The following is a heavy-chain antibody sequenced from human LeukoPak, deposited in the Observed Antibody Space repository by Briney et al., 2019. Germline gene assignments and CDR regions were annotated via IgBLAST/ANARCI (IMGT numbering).Heavy chain of an antibody. V-gene: IGHV4-34*01. CDR2: INHSGST. CDR1: GGSFSGYY. J-gene: IGHJ4*02. Sequence: SETLSLTCAVYGGSFSGYYWSWIRQPPGKGLEWIGEINHSGSTNYNPSLKSRVTISVDTSKNQFSLKLSSVTAADTAVYYCARWGPLYDILTGYHDYWGQGTLVTVSS. D-gene: IGHD3-9*01. CDR3: ARWGPLYDILTGYHDY.